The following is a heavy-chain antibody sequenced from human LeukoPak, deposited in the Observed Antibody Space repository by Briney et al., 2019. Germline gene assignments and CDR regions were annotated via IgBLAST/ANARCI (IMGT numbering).Heavy chain of an antibody. CDR2: IYYFGST. Sequence: SETLSLTCIVSGGSISSSRDYWAWIRQPPGKGLEWIGYIYYFGSTNYNPSLKSRVTISVDTSKNQFSLKLSSVTAADTAVYYCARVTYYYDSSGYPSPHTFDYWGQGTLVTVSS. V-gene: IGHV4-61*05. CDR3: ARVTYYYDSSGYPSPHTFDY. J-gene: IGHJ4*02. D-gene: IGHD3-22*01. CDR1: GGSISSSRDY.